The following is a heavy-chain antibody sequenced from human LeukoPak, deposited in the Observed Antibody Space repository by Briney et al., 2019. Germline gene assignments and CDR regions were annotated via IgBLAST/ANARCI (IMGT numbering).Heavy chain of an antibody. Sequence: GGSLRLSCKASGFIFSLYWMHWVRQVPGKGLVWVSRIEGGAIDTDYADFVKGRFTISRDNAKNTVYLQMTSLRVEDTAVYYCARESGGYYGSGSLDYWGQGTLVTVSS. J-gene: IGHJ4*02. V-gene: IGHV3-74*01. CDR1: GFIFSLYW. CDR3: ARESGGYYGSGSLDY. CDR2: IEGGAIDT. D-gene: IGHD3-10*01.